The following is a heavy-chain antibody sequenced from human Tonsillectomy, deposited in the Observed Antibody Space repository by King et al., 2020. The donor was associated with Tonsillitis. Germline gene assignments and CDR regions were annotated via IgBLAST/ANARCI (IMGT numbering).Heavy chain of an antibody. V-gene: IGHV3-15*01. CDR3: TPDAARGYVESSGYYYEY. CDR2: IKSKIDGGTT. CDR1: GFTFSNAW. Sequence: VQLVESGGGLVKPGGSLRLSCAGSGFTFSNAWMSWVRQAPGKGLEWVGRIKSKIDGGTTEYAAPVKGRFTISRDDSKDTLYLQMNSLKTEDQAIYYCTPDAARGYVESSGYYYEYWGQGTLVTVSS. D-gene: IGHD3-22*01. J-gene: IGHJ4*02.